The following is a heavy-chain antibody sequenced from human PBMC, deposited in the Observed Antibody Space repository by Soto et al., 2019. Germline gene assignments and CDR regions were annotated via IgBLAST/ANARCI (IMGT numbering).Heavy chain of an antibody. CDR2: IIPILGIA. CDR1: GGTFSSYT. Sequence: QVQLVQSGAEVKKPGSSVKVSCKASGGTFSSYTISWVRQAPGQGLEWMGRIIPILGIANYAQKFQGRVTIPADESTSTAARELSSLRSEDTAVYYCAPRRGDGYNDYWGQGTLVTVSS. CDR3: APRRGDGYNDY. J-gene: IGHJ4*02. D-gene: IGHD3-10*01. V-gene: IGHV1-69*02.